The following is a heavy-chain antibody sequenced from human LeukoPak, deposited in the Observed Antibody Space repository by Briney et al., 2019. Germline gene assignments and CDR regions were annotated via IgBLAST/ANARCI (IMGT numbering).Heavy chain of an antibody. CDR3: AATTSYYYYYYMDV. D-gene: IGHD4-17*01. V-gene: IGHV3-9*01. Sequence: GGSLRLSCAASGFTFDDYAMRWVRQAPGKGLEWVSGISWNSGSIGYADSVKGRFTISRDNAKNSLYLQMNSLRAEDTALYYCAATTSYYYYYYMDVWGKGTTVTVSS. CDR2: ISWNSGSI. CDR1: GFTFDDYA. J-gene: IGHJ6*03.